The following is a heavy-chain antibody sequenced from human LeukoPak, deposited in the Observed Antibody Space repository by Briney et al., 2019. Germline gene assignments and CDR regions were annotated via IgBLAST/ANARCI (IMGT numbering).Heavy chain of an antibody. Sequence: PSETLSLTCAVYGGSFSGYYWSWIRQPPGKGLEWIGEINHSGSTNYNPSLKSRVTISVDTSKNQFSLKLSSVTAADTAVYYCARHAPAVAGTGYFDYWGQGTLVTVSS. CDR3: ARHAPAVAGTGYFDY. J-gene: IGHJ4*02. CDR1: GGSFSGYY. V-gene: IGHV4-34*01. CDR2: INHSGST. D-gene: IGHD6-19*01.